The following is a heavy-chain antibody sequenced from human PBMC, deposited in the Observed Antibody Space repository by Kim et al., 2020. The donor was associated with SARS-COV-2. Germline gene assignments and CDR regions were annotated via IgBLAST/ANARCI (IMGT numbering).Heavy chain of an antibody. D-gene: IGHD5-12*01. J-gene: IGHJ4*02. CDR2: ISWDGGST. CDR1: GFTFDDYA. V-gene: IGHV3-43D*03. Sequence: GGSLRLSCAASGFTFDDYAMHWVRQAPGKGLEWVSLISWDGGSTYYADSVKGRFTISRDNSKNSLYLQMNSLRAEDTALYYCAKDIRKVDIVDPDQGAFDYWGQGTLVTVSS. CDR3: AKDIRKVDIVDPDQGAFDY.